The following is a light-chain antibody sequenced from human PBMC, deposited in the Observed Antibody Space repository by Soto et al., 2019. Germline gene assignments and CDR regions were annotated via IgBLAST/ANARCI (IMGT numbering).Light chain of an antibody. Sequence: EIGLTQSPGTLSLSPGERATLSCSASQSVSSSYLAWYQQKPGQAPRLLIYGASSRATGIPDRFSGSGSGTDFTLTISRLEPEDFAVYYCQQYGSSPPERTFGQGTKVDIK. CDR1: QSVSSSY. CDR2: GAS. V-gene: IGKV3-20*01. CDR3: QQYGSSPPERT. J-gene: IGKJ1*01.